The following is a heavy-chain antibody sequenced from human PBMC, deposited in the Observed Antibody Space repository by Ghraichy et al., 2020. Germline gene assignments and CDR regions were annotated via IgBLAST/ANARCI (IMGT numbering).Heavy chain of an antibody. CDR1: GFTFSSYS. D-gene: IGHD4-17*01. Sequence: ETLSLTCAASGFTFSSYSMNWVRQAPGKGLEWVSYISSSSSTIYYADSVKGRFTISRDNAKNSLYLQMNSLRDEDTAVYYCARDRGYGDYGERDWYFDLWGRGTLVTVSS. CDR3: ARDRGYGDYGERDWYFDL. V-gene: IGHV3-48*02. CDR2: ISSSSSTI. J-gene: IGHJ2*01.